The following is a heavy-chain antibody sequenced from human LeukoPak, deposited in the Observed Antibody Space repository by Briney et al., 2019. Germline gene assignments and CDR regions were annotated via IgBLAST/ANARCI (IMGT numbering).Heavy chain of an antibody. CDR1: GGSISSYY. CDR2: IYYSGSA. V-gene: IGHV4-59*01. Sequence: SETLSLTCTVSGGSISSYYWSWIRQPPGKGLEWIGYIYYSGSAYYTPSLKSRVTISVDTSNNQFSLSLTSVTAADTAVYYCARAVAGAFDYWGQGTLVTVSS. D-gene: IGHD6-19*01. J-gene: IGHJ4*02. CDR3: ARAVAGAFDY.